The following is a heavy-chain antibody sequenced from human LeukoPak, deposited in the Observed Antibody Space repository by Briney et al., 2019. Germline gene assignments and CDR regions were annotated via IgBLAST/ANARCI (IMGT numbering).Heavy chain of an antibody. Sequence: MSSETLSLTCAVYGGSFSGYYWSWIRQPPGKGLEWIGEINHSGSTNYNPSLESRVTMSVDTSKNQFSLKLSSVTAADTAVYYCARSRSGSYHVYWGQGTLVTVSS. J-gene: IGHJ4*02. CDR3: ARSRSGSYHVY. D-gene: IGHD1-26*01. CDR1: GGSFSGYY. CDR2: INHSGST. V-gene: IGHV4-34*01.